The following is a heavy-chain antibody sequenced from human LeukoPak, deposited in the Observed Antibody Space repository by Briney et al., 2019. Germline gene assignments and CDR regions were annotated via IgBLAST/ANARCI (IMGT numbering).Heavy chain of an antibody. J-gene: IGHJ5*02. Sequence: AASVKVSCKASRYTFTGYYMHWVRQAPGQGLEWMGWINPNSGDTNYAQKFQGRVTMTRDTSISTANMELSRLTSDDTAVYYCARGGIVVVPPASVFDPWGQGTLVTVSS. CDR3: ARGGIVVVPPASVFDP. CDR1: RYTFTGYY. CDR2: INPNSGDT. V-gene: IGHV1-2*02. D-gene: IGHD2-2*01.